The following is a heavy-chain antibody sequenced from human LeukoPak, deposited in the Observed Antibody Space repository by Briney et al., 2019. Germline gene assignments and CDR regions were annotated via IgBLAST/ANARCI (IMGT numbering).Heavy chain of an antibody. CDR2: IKPDGSET. CDR3: ARLLVTMLRGDPRGFYFDL. Sequence: GGSLRLSCAASGFSFSVHWMAWVRQAPEKGLEWVATIKPDGSETHYEDSMKGRFSISRDNAKNSLYLQMNSLRADDTAMYYCARLLVTMLRGDPRGFYFDLWGRGTLVSVSS. D-gene: IGHD3-10*01. V-gene: IGHV3-7*03. J-gene: IGHJ2*01. CDR1: GFSFSVHW.